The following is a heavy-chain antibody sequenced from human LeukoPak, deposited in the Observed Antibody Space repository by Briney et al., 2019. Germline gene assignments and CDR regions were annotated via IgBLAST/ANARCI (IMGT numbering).Heavy chain of an antibody. CDR1: GFTFSSNY. CDR3: ARAIAARNPYYFDY. V-gene: IGHV3-53*01. D-gene: IGHD6-6*01. CDR2: IYSGGST. Sequence: GGSLRLSCAASGFTFSSNYMSWVRQAPGKGLEWVSVIYSGGSTYYADSVKGRFTISRDNSKNTLYLQMNSLRAEDTAVYYCARAIAARNPYYFDYWGQGTLVTVSS. J-gene: IGHJ4*02.